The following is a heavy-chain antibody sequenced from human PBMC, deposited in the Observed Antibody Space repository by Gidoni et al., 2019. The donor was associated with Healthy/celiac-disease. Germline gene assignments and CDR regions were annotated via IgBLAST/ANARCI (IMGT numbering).Heavy chain of an antibody. CDR3: ASQYYDSSGYYQKYYYYYGMDV. J-gene: IGHJ6*02. V-gene: IGHV1-69*04. CDR1: GGTFSSYA. Sequence: QVQLVQSGAAVKKPGSSVKVSCKASGGTFSSYAIRWVRQAPGQGLEWMGRIIPILGIANYAQKFQGRVTITADKSTSTAYMELSSLRSEDTAVYYCASQYYDSSGYYQKYYYYYGMDVWGQGTTVTVSS. D-gene: IGHD3-22*01. CDR2: IIPILGIA.